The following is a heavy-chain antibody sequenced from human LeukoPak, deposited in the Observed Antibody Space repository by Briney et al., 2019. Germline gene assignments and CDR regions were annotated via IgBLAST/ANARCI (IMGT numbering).Heavy chain of an antibody. CDR3: ARDRGIAEADSFDP. Sequence: ASVKVSCKASGYTYTTDGIGWVRQAPGQGLEWMGWIDTYSGKTNYAQKFQGRVTMTSDTSTSTAYMELRSLGSDDTAVYYCARDRGIAEADSFDPWGQGTLVTVSS. V-gene: IGHV1-18*01. CDR2: IDTYSGKT. J-gene: IGHJ5*02. D-gene: IGHD6-13*01. CDR1: GYTYTTDG.